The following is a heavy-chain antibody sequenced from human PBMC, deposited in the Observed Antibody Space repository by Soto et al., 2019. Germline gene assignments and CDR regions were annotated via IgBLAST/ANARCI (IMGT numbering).Heavy chain of an antibody. D-gene: IGHD3-16*02. CDR1: GFTFSSYA. Sequence: LRLSCAASGFTFSSYALSWVRQGPGKGLEWVSGISGSGDSKHYSDSLKGRFTISRDNSKNTLSLQMNSLRAEDTAVYYCARIPFDHVWGTDRYSPNFDYWGQGTQVTVSS. J-gene: IGHJ4*02. CDR3: ARIPFDHVWGTDRYSPNFDY. CDR2: ISGSGDSK. V-gene: IGHV3-23*01.